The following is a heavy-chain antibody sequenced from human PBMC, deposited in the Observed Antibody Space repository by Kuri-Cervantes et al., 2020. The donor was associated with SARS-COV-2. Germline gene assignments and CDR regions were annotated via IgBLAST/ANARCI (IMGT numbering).Heavy chain of an antibody. Sequence: ASVKVSCKASGYTFTSYDINWVRQATGQGLEWMGWMNPNSGNTGYAQKFQGRVTITRNTSISTAYMELSSLRSEDTAVYYCAREGLGYYYYYYMDVWGKGTTVTVSS. CDR1: GYTFTSYD. J-gene: IGHJ6*03. CDR3: AREGLGYYYYYYMDV. D-gene: IGHD3-16*01. V-gene: IGHV1-8*03. CDR2: MNPNSGNT.